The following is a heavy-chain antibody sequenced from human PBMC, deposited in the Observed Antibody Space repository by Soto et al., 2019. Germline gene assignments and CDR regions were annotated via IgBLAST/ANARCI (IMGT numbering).Heavy chain of an antibody. CDR2: IWYDGSNK. V-gene: IGHV3-33*01. CDR3: ARGTDYGDYNFDY. J-gene: IGHJ4*02. CDR1: GFTFSSYG. Sequence: ESGGGVVQPGRSLRLSCAASGFTFSSYGMHWVRQAPGKGLEWVAVIWYDGSNKYYADSVKGRFTISRDNSKNTLYLQMNSLRAEDTAVYYCARGTDYGDYNFDYWGQGTLVTVSS. D-gene: IGHD4-17*01.